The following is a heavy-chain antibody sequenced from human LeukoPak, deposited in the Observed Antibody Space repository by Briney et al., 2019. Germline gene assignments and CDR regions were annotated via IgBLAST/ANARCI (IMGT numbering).Heavy chain of an antibody. J-gene: IGHJ4*02. D-gene: IGHD5-24*01. V-gene: IGHV1-69*01. CDR1: GGTFSSYA. CDR2: IIPIFGTA. Sequence: SVKVSCKASGGTFSSYAISWVRQAPGQWLEWMGGIIPIFGTANYAQKFQGRVTITADESTSTAYMERSSLRSEDTAVYYCASGRGRWLQIDYWGQGTLVTVPS. CDR3: ASGRGRWLQIDY.